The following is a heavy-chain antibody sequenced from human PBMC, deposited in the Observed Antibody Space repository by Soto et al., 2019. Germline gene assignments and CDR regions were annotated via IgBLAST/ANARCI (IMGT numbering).Heavy chain of an antibody. J-gene: IGHJ4*02. CDR3: TTAGRWRGKYREDY. Sequence: EVQLVESGGGLVKPGGSLRLSCAASDFTFDNAWVNWVRQAPGKGLEWVGRIKSKTDGGTTDYTAPVKGRFTISRDDSKNTRYLQMNSVKTEDPAVYCCTTAGRWRGKYREDYWGRGTLVTVSS. CDR1: DFTFDNAW. D-gene: IGHD1-1*01. V-gene: IGHV3-15*07. CDR2: IKSKTDGGTT.